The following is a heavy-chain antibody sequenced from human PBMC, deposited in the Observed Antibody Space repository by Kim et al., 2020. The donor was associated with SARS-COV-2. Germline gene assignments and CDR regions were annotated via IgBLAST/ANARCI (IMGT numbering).Heavy chain of an antibody. CDR2: IDPSDSYT. J-gene: IGHJ6*02. Sequence: GESLKISCKGSGYSFTSYWISWVRQMPGKGLEWMGRIDPSDSYTNYSPSFQGHVTISADKSISTAYLQWSSLKASDTAMYYCARHYYGSGSAYYYYGMDVWGQGTTVTVSS. V-gene: IGHV5-10-1*01. D-gene: IGHD3-10*01. CDR3: ARHYYGSGSAYYYYGMDV. CDR1: GYSFTSYW.